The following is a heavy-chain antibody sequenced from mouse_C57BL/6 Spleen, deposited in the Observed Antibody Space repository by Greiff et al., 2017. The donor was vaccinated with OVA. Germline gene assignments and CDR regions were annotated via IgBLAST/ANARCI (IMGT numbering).Heavy chain of an antibody. V-gene: IGHV2-2*01. D-gene: IGHD3-3*01. J-gene: IGHJ4*01. Sequence: QVQLQQSGPGLVQPSQSLSITCTVSGFSLTSYGVHWVRQSPGQGLEWLGVIWSGGSTDYNAAFISRLSISKDNSKSQVFFKMNSLQADDTAIYYCARKAGTGDAMDYWGQGTSVTVSS. CDR1: GFSLTSYG. CDR2: IWSGGST. CDR3: ARKAGTGDAMDY.